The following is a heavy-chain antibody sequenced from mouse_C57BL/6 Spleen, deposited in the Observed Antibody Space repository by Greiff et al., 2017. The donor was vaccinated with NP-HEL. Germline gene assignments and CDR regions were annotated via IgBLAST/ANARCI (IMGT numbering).Heavy chain of an antibody. CDR3: ARGGVGSRGGYAMDY. CDR2: IYPGGGYT. V-gene: IGHV1-63*01. D-gene: IGHD1-1*01. Sequence: VQLKQSGAELVRPGTSVKMSCKASGYTFTNYWIGWAKQRPGHGLEWIGDIYPGGGYTNYNEKFKGKATLTADKSSSTAYMQFSSLTSEDSAIYYCARGGVGSRGGYAMDYWGQGTSVTVSS. CDR1: GYTFTNYW. J-gene: IGHJ4*01.